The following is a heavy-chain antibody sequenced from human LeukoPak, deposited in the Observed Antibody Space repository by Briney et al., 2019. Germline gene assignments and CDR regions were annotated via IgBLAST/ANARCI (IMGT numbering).Heavy chain of an antibody. Sequence: PSETLSLTCAVYGGSFSGCYWSWIRQPPGKGLEWIGEINHSGSTNYNPSLKSRVTISADTSKKQFSLKLSSVTAADTAVYYCARGAGGYRFDPWGLGTLVTVSS. CDR3: ARGAGGYRFDP. CDR2: INHSGST. J-gene: IGHJ5*02. D-gene: IGHD1-1*01. V-gene: IGHV4-34*01. CDR1: GGSFSGCY.